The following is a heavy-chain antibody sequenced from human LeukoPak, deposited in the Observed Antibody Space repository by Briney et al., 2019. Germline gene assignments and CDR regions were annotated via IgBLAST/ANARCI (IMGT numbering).Heavy chain of an antibody. D-gene: IGHD5-24*01. V-gene: IGHV3-48*01. CDR2: ISSSGGTI. CDR1: GFTFSSYT. Sequence: GGSLRLSCAASGFTFSSYTMSWVRQAPGKGLEWVSYISSSGGTIYYADSVKGRFTISRNNAKNSLYLQMDSLRAEDTAVYYCARGYGYTFDYWAREPWSPSPQ. CDR3: ARGYGYTFDY. J-gene: IGHJ4*02.